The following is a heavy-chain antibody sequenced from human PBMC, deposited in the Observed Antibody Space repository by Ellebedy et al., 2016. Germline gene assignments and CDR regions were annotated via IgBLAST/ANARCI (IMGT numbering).Heavy chain of an antibody. V-gene: IGHV3-30*18. CDR1: GFTFSDYY. J-gene: IGHJ3*02. D-gene: IGHD6-19*01. CDR3: AKDVGSSGWPEDAFDI. CDR2: ISYDGSNK. Sequence: GESLKISCAASGFTFSDYYMSWIRQAPGKGLEWVAVISYDGSNKYYADSVKGRFTISRDNSKNTLYVQMNSLRAEDTAVYYCAKDVGSSGWPEDAFDIWGQGTMVTVSS.